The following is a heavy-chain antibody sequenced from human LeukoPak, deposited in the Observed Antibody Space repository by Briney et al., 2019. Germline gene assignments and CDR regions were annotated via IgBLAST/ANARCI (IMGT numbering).Heavy chain of an antibody. CDR2: IDWDDDK. CDR3: ARMPTPGSSGYLSY. Sequence: SGPTLVNPTQTLTLTCTFSGFSLSTSGMCVSWIRQPPGKALEWLARIDWDDDKYYSTSLKTRLTISKDTSKNQVVLTMTNMDPVDTATYYCARMPTPGSSGYLSYWGQGTLVTVSS. CDR1: GFSLSTSGMC. J-gene: IGHJ4*02. V-gene: IGHV2-70*11. D-gene: IGHD3-22*01.